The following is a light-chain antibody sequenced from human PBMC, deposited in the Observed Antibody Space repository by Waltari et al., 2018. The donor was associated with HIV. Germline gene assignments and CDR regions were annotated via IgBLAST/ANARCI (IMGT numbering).Light chain of an antibody. J-gene: IGLJ1*01. V-gene: IGLV2-23*02. CDR3: CSCPRSGIRYV. CDR2: EVT. Sequence: QSALTQPASVSGSPGQSITISCTGTSSNVGSDDLVSWYQQHPGEAPKLIIYEVTKRPAGGSNRFSGSKVGNTASLTISGFQAEDEADYYCCSCPRSGIRYVFGTGTKVTVL. CDR1: SSNVGSDDL.